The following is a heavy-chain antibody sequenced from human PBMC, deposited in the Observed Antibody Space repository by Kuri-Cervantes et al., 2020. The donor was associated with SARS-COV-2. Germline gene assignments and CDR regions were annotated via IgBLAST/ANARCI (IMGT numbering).Heavy chain of an antibody. D-gene: IGHD6-19*01. Sequence: GESLKISCAASGFTFSSYSMNWVRQAPGKGLEWVSYISSSSSTIYYADSVKGRFTISRDNAKNSLYLQMNSLRAEDTAVYYCARWAAAGTFFFPGDDYYYYGMDVWGQGTTVTVSS. CDR1: GFTFSSYS. J-gene: IGHJ6*02. CDR2: ISSSSSTI. CDR3: ARWAAAGTFFFPGDDYYYYGMDV. V-gene: IGHV3-48*01.